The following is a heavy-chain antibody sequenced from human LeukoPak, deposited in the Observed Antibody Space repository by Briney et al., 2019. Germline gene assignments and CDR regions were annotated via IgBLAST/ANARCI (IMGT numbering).Heavy chain of an antibody. CDR3: AKDLLRYFDWFIYFDY. J-gene: IGHJ4*02. V-gene: IGHV3-23*01. Sequence: GGSLRLSCVGSGFTFRSHAMSWVRQAPEKGLEFVSGIYENGGTTYYADSVKGRFSISRDNSKNTLYLQMDSLRGEDTAVYYCAKDLLRYFDWFIYFDYWGQGTLVTVSS. D-gene: IGHD3-9*01. CDR2: IYENGGTT. CDR1: GFTFRSHA.